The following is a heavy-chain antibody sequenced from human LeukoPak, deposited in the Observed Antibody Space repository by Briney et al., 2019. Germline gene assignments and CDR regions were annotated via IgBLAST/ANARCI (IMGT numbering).Heavy chain of an antibody. CDR3: ARDRVTMVRGVNYYFDY. D-gene: IGHD3-10*01. Sequence: GGSLRLSCAASGFTFSRYWMSWVRQAPGKGLEWVANKKQDGSEKYYVDSVKGRFTISRDNAKNSLYLQMNSLRAEDTAVYYCARDRVTMVRGVNYYFDYWGQGTLVTVSS. V-gene: IGHV3-7*05. J-gene: IGHJ4*02. CDR1: GFTFSRYW. CDR2: KKQDGSEK.